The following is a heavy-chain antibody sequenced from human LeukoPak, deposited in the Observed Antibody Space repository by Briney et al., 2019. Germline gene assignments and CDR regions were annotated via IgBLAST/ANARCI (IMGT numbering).Heavy chain of an antibody. CDR1: GYTFTDYY. D-gene: IGHD4-23*01. J-gene: IGHJ6*02. CDR3: ARKDGGRDGMDV. Sequence: ASVKVSCKASGYTFTDYYMHWVRQAPGQVLEWMGWLNPNTLVTKYAQHFQGRVSMTWDTSISTGYMDLHSLTSDDTAVYYCARKDGGRDGMDVWGQGTTVTVSS. V-gene: IGHV1-2*02. CDR2: LNPNTLVT.